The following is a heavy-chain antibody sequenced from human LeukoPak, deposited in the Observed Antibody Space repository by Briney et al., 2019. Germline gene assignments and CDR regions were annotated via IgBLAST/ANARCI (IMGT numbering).Heavy chain of an antibody. Sequence: SQTLSLTCAISGDSVSSNSAAWNWITQSPSRGLEGLGRPYYRYKWYNYYAVSVKSRITINPDTSKNQFSLQLNSVTPEDTAVYYCARGLVVVAAIFWFDPWGQGTLVTVSS. J-gene: IGHJ5*02. CDR3: ARGLVVVAAIFWFDP. CDR2: PYYRYKWYN. V-gene: IGHV6-1*01. D-gene: IGHD2-15*01. CDR1: GDSVSSNSAA.